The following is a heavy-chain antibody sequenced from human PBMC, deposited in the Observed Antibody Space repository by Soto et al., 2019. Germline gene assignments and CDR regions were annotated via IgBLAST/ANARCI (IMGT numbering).Heavy chain of an antibody. V-gene: IGHV3-21*01. CDR2: ISSTTNYI. CDR3: ARESEDLTSNFDY. J-gene: IGHJ4*02. CDR1: GFTVGRYS. Sequence: GGSLRLSCAXSGFTVGRYSMNWVRQAPXKGLEWVSSISSTTNYIYYADSMKGRFTVSRDNAKNSVYLDMNSLSAEDTAVYYCARESEDLTSNFDYWGQGTLVTVSS.